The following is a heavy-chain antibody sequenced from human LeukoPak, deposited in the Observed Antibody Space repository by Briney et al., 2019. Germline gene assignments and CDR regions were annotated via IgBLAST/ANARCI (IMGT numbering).Heavy chain of an antibody. CDR1: GGTFSSYA. CDR3: ARVPVRYCSSTSCYLIDY. Sequence: EASVKVSCKASGGTFSSYAISWVRQAPGQGLEWMGIINPSGGSTSYAQKFQGRVTMTRDTSTSTVYMELSSLRSEDTAVYYCARVPVRYCSSTSCYLIDYWGQGTLVTVSS. D-gene: IGHD2-2*01. CDR2: INPSGGST. V-gene: IGHV1-46*01. J-gene: IGHJ4*02.